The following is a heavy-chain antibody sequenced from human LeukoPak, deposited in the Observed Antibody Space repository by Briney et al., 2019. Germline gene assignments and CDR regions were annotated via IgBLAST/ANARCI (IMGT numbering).Heavy chain of an antibody. D-gene: IGHD3-9*01. CDR3: VRANDNYYYYYMDV. V-gene: IGHV3-21*01. Sequence: MSGGSLRLSCAASGFTFSSYSMNWVRQAPGKGLEWVSSISSSSSYIYYADSVKGRFTISRDNAKNSLYLQMNSLRADDTAVYYCVRANDNYYYYYMDVWGKGTTVTISS. CDR1: GFTFSSYS. J-gene: IGHJ6*03. CDR2: ISSSSSYI.